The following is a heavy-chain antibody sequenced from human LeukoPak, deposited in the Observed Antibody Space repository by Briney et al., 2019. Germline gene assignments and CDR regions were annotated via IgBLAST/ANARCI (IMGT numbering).Heavy chain of an antibody. CDR2: INPNSGGT. CDR1: RYTFTGYY. V-gene: IGHV1-2*02. J-gene: IGHJ5*02. CDR3: AREFWPSYDILTGHRPAPYDP. D-gene: IGHD3-9*01. Sequence: ASVKVSCTASRYTFTGYYIHWVRRAPGQGREWMGWINPNSGGTNYAQKFQGRVTMTRDTSISTAYMDLSGLRSDDTAVYYCAREFWPSYDILTGHRPAPYDPWGQGTLVTVSS.